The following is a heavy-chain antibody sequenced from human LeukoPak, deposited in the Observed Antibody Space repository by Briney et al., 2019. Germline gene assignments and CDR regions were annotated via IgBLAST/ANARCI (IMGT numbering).Heavy chain of an antibody. CDR1: GFTFSSYS. J-gene: IGHJ4*02. CDR3: AKDRSLYFDY. V-gene: IGHV3-21*01. CDR2: ISSSSSYI. D-gene: IGHD6-13*01. Sequence: GGSLRLSCAASGFTFSSYSMNWVRQAPGKGLEWVSSISSSSSYIYYADSVKGRFTISRDNSKNTLYLQMNSLRAEDTAVYYCAKDRSLYFDYWGQGTLVTVSS.